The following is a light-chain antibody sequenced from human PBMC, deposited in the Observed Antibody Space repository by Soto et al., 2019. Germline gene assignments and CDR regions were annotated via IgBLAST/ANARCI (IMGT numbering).Light chain of an antibody. CDR3: QQRSNWPLT. J-gene: IGKJ4*01. CDR2: DAS. CDR1: QSVSSY. V-gene: IGKV3-11*01. Sequence: IVLTQFPSTLSLSPGARATLSCRASQSVSSYLGWYQQKPGQAPRLLIYDASNRATGIPPRFSGSGSGTDFTLTISSLEPEDSAVYYCQQRSNWPLTFGGGTKVDIK.